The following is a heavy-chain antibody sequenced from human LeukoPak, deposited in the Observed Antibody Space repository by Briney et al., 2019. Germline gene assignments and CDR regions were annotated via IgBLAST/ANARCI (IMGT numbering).Heavy chain of an antibody. CDR1: GGSFSGYY. Sequence: SETLSLTCAVYGGSFSGYYWSWIRQPPGKGLEWIGEINHSGSTNYNPSLKSRVTISVDTSKNQFSLKLSSVTAADTAAYYCARRRLRSHYFGYWGQGTLVTVSS. J-gene: IGHJ4*02. V-gene: IGHV4-34*01. D-gene: IGHD5/OR15-5a*01. CDR3: ARRRLRSHYFGY. CDR2: INHSGST.